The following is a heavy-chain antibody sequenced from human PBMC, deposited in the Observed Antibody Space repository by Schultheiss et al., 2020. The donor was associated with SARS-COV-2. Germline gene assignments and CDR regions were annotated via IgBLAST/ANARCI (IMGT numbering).Heavy chain of an antibody. CDR2: ISGSGGST. D-gene: IGHD5-18*01. Sequence: GGSLRLSCAASGFTFSSYDMHWVRQAPGKGLEWVSAISGSGGSTYYADSVKGRFTISRDNSKNTLYLQMNSLRAEDTAVYYCARVAWIQLWSSTDYYYYMDVWGKGTTVTVSS. CDR1: GFTFSSYD. CDR3: ARVAWIQLWSSTDYYYYMDV. J-gene: IGHJ6*03. V-gene: IGHV3-23*01.